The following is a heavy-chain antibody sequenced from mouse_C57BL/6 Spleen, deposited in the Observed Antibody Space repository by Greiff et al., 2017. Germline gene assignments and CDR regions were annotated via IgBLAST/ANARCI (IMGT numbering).Heavy chain of an antibody. D-gene: IGHD2-3*01. CDR1: GYTFTSYW. J-gene: IGHJ3*01. CDR3: ARGGYSFAY. CDR2: IHPNSGST. V-gene: IGHV1-64*01. Sequence: VQLQQPGAELVKPGASVKLSCKASGYTFTSYWMHWVKQRPGQGLEWIGMIHPNSGSTNYNEKFKGKATLTVDTSSSTAYMQLSSLTSEDSAVYYCARGGYSFAYWGQGTLVTVSA.